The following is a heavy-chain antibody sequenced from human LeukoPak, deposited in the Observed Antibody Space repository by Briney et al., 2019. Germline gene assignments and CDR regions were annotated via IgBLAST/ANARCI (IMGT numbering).Heavy chain of an antibody. J-gene: IGHJ4*02. V-gene: IGHV4-61*01. CDR2: IYYTGTT. D-gene: IGHD4-17*01. Sequence: PSETLSLTCDVSGSSISSGLYSWSWIRQPPGKGLEWIGYIYYTGTTNYNPSLKSRVTISVDTSKNQFSLKVSSVTAADTGVYYCASKSTDHGELRFDYWGQGTLVTVSS. CDR1: GSSISSGLYS. CDR3: ASKSTDHGELRFDY.